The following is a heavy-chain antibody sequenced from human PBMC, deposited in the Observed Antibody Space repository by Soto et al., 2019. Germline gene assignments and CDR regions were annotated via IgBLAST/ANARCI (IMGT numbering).Heavy chain of an antibody. V-gene: IGHV3-73*01. D-gene: IGHD3-9*01. CDR2: IGSKGETYAT. CDR3: ATGLLRYYAY. Sequence: GGSHSLSCTASGFHFCASALQWVRQASGKGLEWLGRIGSKGETYATTYAASVKGRFTISRDDSKNIVYLQMNSLNTEDTAVYYCATGLLRYYAYWGHGTLVTVSS. J-gene: IGHJ4*01. CDR1: GFHFCASA.